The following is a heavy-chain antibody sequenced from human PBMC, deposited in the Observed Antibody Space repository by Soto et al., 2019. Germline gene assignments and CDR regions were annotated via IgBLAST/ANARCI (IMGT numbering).Heavy chain of an antibody. J-gene: IGHJ6*02. CDR1: GFTFSSYE. Sequence: EVQLVESGGGFVQPGGSLRLSCAASGFTFSSYEMNWVRQAPGKGLEWVSYISSSGSTIYYADSVKGRFTISRDNAKNSLYLQMNSLRAEDTAVYYCARSDSSSDPNYYYYGMDVWGQGTTVTVSS. CDR3: ARSDSSSDPNYYYYGMDV. V-gene: IGHV3-48*03. D-gene: IGHD6-6*01. CDR2: ISSSGSTI.